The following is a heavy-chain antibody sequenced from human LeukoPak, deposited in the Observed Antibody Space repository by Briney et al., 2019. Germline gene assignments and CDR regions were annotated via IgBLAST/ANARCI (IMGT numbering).Heavy chain of an antibody. CDR1: GGSFSGYY. Sequence: SETLSLTCAVYGGSFSGYYWSWIRQPPGKGLEWIGEINHSGSTNYNPSLKSRVTISVDTSKNQFSLKLSSVTAADTAVYYCARRTAAGTSGRYFDLGGRGTLVTVSS. J-gene: IGHJ2*01. CDR2: INHSGST. CDR3: ARRTAAGTSGRYFDL. V-gene: IGHV4-34*01. D-gene: IGHD6-13*01.